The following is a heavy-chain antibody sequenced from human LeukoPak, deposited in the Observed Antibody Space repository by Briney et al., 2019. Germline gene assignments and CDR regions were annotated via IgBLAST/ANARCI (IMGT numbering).Heavy chain of an antibody. D-gene: IGHD6-19*01. CDR2: INTDGSST. CDR3: ARARSIAVAGTGWFDP. Sequence: GGSLRLSCAASGFTFSSYWMHWVRQAPGKGLVWVSRINTDGSSTSYADSVKGRFTISRDNAENTLYLQMNSLRAEDTAVYYCARARSIAVAGTGWFDPWGQGTLVTVSS. J-gene: IGHJ5*02. CDR1: GFTFSSYW. V-gene: IGHV3-74*01.